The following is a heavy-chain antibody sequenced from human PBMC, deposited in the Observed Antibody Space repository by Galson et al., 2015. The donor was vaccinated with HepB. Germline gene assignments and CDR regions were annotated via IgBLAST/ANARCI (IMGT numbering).Heavy chain of an antibody. J-gene: IGHJ3*02. CDR1: GYSFTSYW. CDR3: ARLDYYDSSGYSEDAFDI. Sequence: QSGAEVKKPGESLKISCKGSGYSFTSYWIGWVRQMPGKGLEWMGIIYPGDSDTRYSPSFQGQVTISADKSISTAYLQWSSLKASDTAMYYCARLDYYDSSGYSEDAFDIWGQGTMVTVSS. CDR2: IYPGDSDT. V-gene: IGHV5-51*03. D-gene: IGHD3-22*01.